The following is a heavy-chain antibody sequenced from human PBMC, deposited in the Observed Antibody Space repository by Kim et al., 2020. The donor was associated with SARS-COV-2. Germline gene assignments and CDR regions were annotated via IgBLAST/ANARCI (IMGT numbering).Heavy chain of an antibody. CDR3: ARDSESSRTSWYVVLGY. CDR2: INGNGGST. J-gene: IGHJ4*02. V-gene: IGHV3-43*02. CDR1: GFTLDDYA. Sequence: GGSLRLSCAASGFTLDDYAMHWVRQVPGKGLEWISLINGNGGSTYYADSVKGRFTISRDISKGSLYLQMNSLTPEDTALNYCARDSESSRTSWYVVLGYWGQGTLVTVAS. D-gene: IGHD3-16*01.